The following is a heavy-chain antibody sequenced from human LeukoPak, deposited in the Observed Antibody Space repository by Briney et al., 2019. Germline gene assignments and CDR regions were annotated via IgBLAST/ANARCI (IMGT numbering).Heavy chain of an antibody. V-gene: IGHV4-34*01. CDR1: GGSFRGYY. CDR2: INHSGST. Sequence: SETLSLTCAVYGGSFRGYYWSWIRQPPGKGLEWIGEINHSGSTNYNPSLKSRVTISVDTSKNQFSLKLSSVTAADTAVYYCARGRGAARPRPNLYYYYYYMDVWGKGTTVTVSS. J-gene: IGHJ6*03. CDR3: ARGRGAARPRPNLYYYYYYMDV. D-gene: IGHD6-6*01.